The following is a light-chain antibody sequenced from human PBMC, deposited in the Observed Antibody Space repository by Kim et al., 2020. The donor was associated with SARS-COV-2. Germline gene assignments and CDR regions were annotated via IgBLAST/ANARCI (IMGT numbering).Light chain of an antibody. CDR1: QSIGSY. J-gene: IGKJ2*01. CDR2: AAT. CDR3: QQTYSTPYT. V-gene: IGKV1-39*01. Sequence: DIQMTQSPSSLSSSVGDKVSIICRASQSIGSYLNWYQQHPGEAPKLLIYAATRLQSGVPSRFSVSGSGAVFTLTISSLQPEDSATYYCQQTYSTPYTFGQGTKLEI.